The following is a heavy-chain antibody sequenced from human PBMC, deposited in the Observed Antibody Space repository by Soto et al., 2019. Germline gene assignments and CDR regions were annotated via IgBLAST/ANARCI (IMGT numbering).Heavy chain of an antibody. V-gene: IGHV1-2*02. CDR2: INPNSGGT. J-gene: IGHJ5*02. CDR1: GYTFTGYY. D-gene: IGHD1-20*01. Sequence: ASVKVSCKASGYTFTGYYMHWVRQAPGQGLEWMGWINPNSGGTNYAQKFQGRVTMTRDTSTSTAYMELSRLRSDDTAVYYCARGRVVRSAYNWNDRGWFDPWGQGTLVTVSS. CDR3: ARGRVVRSAYNWNDRGWFDP.